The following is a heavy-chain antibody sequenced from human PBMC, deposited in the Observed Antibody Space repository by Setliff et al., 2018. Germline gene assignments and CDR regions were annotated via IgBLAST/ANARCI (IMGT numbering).Heavy chain of an antibody. J-gene: IGHJ4*02. CDR3: ARTDDYYNFYAY. Sequence: SETLSLTCTVSGGSLNSYYWAWIRQPPGRGLELIGSIFYGGSTYYNPSLKSRVTISIDASKNQFSLKLDSVTAADTAVYYCARTDDYYNFYAYWGQGTLVTVSS. V-gene: IGHV4-59*12. CDR2: IFYGGST. D-gene: IGHD3-3*01. CDR1: GGSLNSYY.